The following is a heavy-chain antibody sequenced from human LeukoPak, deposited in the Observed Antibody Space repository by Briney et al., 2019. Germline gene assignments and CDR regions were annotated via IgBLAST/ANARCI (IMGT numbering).Heavy chain of an antibody. CDR1: GFRFSDSC. CDR3: ARDRSISGVVTMDY. CDR2: IRQDGSEK. J-gene: IGHJ4*02. Sequence: GGSLRLSCAASGFRFSDSCMTWVRQAPGKGLEWVANIRQDGSEKYYVDSVKGRFTISRDNAKNSVYLQINSLRAEDTAVYYCARDRSISGVVTMDYWGQGTLVTVSS. D-gene: IGHD3-3*01. V-gene: IGHV3-7*01.